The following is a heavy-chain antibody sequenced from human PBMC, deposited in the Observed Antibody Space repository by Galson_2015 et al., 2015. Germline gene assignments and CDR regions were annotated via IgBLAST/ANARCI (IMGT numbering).Heavy chain of an antibody. D-gene: IGHD5-12*01. V-gene: IGHV1-46*01. J-gene: IGHJ4*02. Sequence: SVKVSCKASGYTFSNYHIHWVRQAPGQGLEWMGIVTPGSGATSYAEKFQGRVIMTGDMSTTTAFLELSSLWSDDTALYYCARETSATGYGDHWGQGTLVTVSS. CDR2: VTPGSGAT. CDR1: GYTFSNYH. CDR3: ARETSATGYGDH.